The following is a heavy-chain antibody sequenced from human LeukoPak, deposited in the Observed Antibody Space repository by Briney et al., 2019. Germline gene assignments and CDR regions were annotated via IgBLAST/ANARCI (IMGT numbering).Heavy chain of an antibody. CDR3: AKDQHCSSTSCSDAFDI. V-gene: IGHV3-21*01. CDR1: GFTFNSYS. D-gene: IGHD2-2*01. J-gene: IGHJ3*02. CDR2: ISSSSTYI. Sequence: GGSLRLSCAASGFTFNSYSMNWVRQAPGKGLEWVSFISSSSTYIYYADSVKGRFTISRDNSKNTLYLQMNSLRAEDTAVYYCAKDQHCSSTSCSDAFDIWGQGTMVTVSS.